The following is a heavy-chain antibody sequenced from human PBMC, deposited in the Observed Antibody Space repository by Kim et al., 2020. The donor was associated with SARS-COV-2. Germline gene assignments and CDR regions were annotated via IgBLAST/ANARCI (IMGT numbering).Heavy chain of an antibody. V-gene: IGHV3-11*01. CDR1: GFTLSDYY. J-gene: IGHJ5*01. CDR2: ISNDGSRV. Sequence: GGSLRLSCAVSGFTLSDYYMGWIRQAPGKGLEWISSISNDGSRVYYADSVKGRFTVSRDTAQNSIYLQMSSLSVDDTAVYYCTRGACATCACYGCDWSDPWGQGTLVTVS. CDR3: TRGACATCACYGCDWSDP. D-gene: IGHD2-15*01.